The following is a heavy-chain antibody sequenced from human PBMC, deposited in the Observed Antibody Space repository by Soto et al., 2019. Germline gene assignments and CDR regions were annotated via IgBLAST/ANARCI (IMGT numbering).Heavy chain of an antibody. Sequence: SETLSLTCTVSGGSIISGGYYWSWIRQHPGKGLEWIGYIYYSGSTYYNPSLKSRVTISVDTSKNQFSLKLSSVTAADTAVYYCARDAGGPYGGITNWFDPWGQGTLVTVSS. V-gene: IGHV4-31*03. D-gene: IGHD2-15*01. CDR3: ARDAGGPYGGITNWFDP. CDR1: GGSIISGGYY. CDR2: IYYSGST. J-gene: IGHJ5*02.